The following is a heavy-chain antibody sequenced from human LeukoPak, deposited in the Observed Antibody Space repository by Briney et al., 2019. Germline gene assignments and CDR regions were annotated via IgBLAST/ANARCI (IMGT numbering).Heavy chain of an antibody. CDR3: ARRITIFGVVIISRRYYFDY. V-gene: IGHV4-39*07. D-gene: IGHD3-3*01. CDR1: GGSISSSSYY. Sequence: SETLSLTCTVSGGSISSSSYYWGWIRQPPGKGLEWIGSIYYSGSTYYNPSLKSRVTISVDTSKNQFSLKLSSVTAADTAVYYCARRITIFGVVIISRRYYFDYWGQGTLVTVSS. CDR2: IYYSGST. J-gene: IGHJ4*02.